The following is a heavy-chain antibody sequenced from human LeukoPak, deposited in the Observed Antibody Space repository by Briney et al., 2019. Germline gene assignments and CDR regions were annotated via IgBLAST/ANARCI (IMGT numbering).Heavy chain of an antibody. CDR2: INHSGST. D-gene: IGHD6-19*01. CDR3: AGGSSGWYYFDY. J-gene: IGHJ4*02. CDR1: GGSFSGYY. Sequence: SETLSLTCAVYGGSFSGYYWSWIRQPPGKGLEWIGEINHSGSTNYNPSLKSRVTISVDTSKNQFSLKLSSVTAADTAVYYCAGGSSGWYYFDYWGQGTLVTVSS. V-gene: IGHV4-34*01.